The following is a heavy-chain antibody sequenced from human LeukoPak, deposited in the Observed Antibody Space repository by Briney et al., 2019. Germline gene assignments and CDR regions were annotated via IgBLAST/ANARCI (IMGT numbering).Heavy chain of an antibody. CDR3: AMSIAARPGRNYYMDV. CDR1: GYTFTSYD. Sequence: GASVKVSCKASGYTFTSYDINWVRQATGQGPEWMGWMNPNSGNTGYAQKFQGRVTMTRNTSISTAYMELSSLRSEDTAVYYCAMSIAARPGRNYYMDVWGKGTTVTVSS. J-gene: IGHJ6*03. CDR2: MNPNSGNT. D-gene: IGHD6-6*01. V-gene: IGHV1-8*01.